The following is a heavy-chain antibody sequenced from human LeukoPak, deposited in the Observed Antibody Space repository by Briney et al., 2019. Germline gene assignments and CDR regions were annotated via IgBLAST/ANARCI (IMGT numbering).Heavy chain of an antibody. Sequence: GGSLRLSCAASGFTFSSYEMSWVRQAPGRGLEWVSYISSSGSTIYYADSVKGRFTISRDNAKNSLYLQMNSLRAEDTAVYYCARDSKLDIVATSTYYYYGMDVWGKGTTVTVSS. J-gene: IGHJ6*04. V-gene: IGHV3-48*03. CDR1: GFTFSSYE. CDR2: ISSSGSTI. D-gene: IGHD5-12*01. CDR3: ARDSKLDIVATSTYYYYGMDV.